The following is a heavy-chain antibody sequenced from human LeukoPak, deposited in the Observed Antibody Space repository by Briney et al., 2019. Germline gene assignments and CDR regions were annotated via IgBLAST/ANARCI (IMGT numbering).Heavy chain of an antibody. D-gene: IGHD6-13*01. CDR1: GGSFSGYY. Sequence: PSGTLSLTCAVYGGSFSGYYWSWIRQPPGKGLEWIGEINHSGSTNYNPSLKSRVTISVDTSKNQFSLKLSSVTAADTAVYYCARGVPNQNDGSSSIDYWGQGTLVTVSS. J-gene: IGHJ4*02. CDR2: INHSGST. V-gene: IGHV4-34*01. CDR3: ARGVPNQNDGSSSIDY.